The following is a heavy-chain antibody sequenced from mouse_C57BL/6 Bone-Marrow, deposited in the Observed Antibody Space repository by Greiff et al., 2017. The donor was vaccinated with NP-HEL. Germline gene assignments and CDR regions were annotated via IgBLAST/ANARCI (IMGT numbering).Heavy chain of an antibody. CDR2: ISSGGSST. Sequence: EVQGVESGGDLVKPGGSLKLSCAASGFTFSSYGMSWVRQTPDKRLEWVATISSGGSSTYYPASVKGRFTLSRDNAKNTLYLQMSSLKSEDTAMYYCARGGQLRFPFAYWGQGTLVTVSA. CDR1: GFTFSSYG. J-gene: IGHJ3*01. V-gene: IGHV5-6*01. CDR3: ARGGQLRFPFAY. D-gene: IGHD3-2*02.